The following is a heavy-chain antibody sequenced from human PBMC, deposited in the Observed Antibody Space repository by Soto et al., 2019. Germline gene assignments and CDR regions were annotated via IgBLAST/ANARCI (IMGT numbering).Heavy chain of an antibody. Sequence: GASLRISCAASGFTVTNYNMNCVRQAPGKGLDWVSYISSYSSTIYYADSVKGRFTISRDNARNSLYLQMNSLRAEDTAVYYCARDKVFAFDFWGQGTVVTVSS. CDR2: ISSYSSTI. V-gene: IGHV3-48*01. CDR1: GFTVTNYN. CDR3: ARDKVFAFDF. D-gene: IGHD2-8*01. J-gene: IGHJ4*02.